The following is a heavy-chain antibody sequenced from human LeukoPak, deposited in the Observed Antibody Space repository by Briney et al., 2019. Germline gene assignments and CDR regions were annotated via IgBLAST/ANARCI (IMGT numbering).Heavy chain of an antibody. CDR2: ISGSGGST. CDR3: AKGWRIEGYFDY. Sequence: GGSLRLSCAAFGFTFSSYAMSWVRQAPGKGLEWVSAISGSGGSTYYADSVKGRFTISRDNSKNTLYLQMNSLRAEDTAVYYCAKGWRIEGYFDYWGQGTLVTVSS. J-gene: IGHJ4*02. D-gene: IGHD1-26*01. V-gene: IGHV3-23*01. CDR1: GFTFSSYA.